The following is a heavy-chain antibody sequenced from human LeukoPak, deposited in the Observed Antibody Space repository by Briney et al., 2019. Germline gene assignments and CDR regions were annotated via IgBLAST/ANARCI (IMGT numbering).Heavy chain of an antibody. D-gene: IGHD2-15*01. CDR1: GGSISSSSYY. V-gene: IGHV4-39*01. CDR2: IYYSGDI. J-gene: IGHJ4*02. Sequence: SETLSLTCTVSGGSISSSSYYWDWIRQPPGKGLEWIGTIYYSGDIYYNPSLKSRVTISVDTSKNQFSLKLSSVTAADTAVYYCARRVCSGGSCPFDYWGQGTLVTVSS. CDR3: ARRVCSGGSCPFDY.